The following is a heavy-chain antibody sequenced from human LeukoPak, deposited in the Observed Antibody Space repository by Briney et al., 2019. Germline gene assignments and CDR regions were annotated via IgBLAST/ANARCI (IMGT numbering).Heavy chain of an antibody. D-gene: IGHD6-25*01. CDR2: ISTYNGNT. Sequence: ASVKVSCKASGYTFTSYGINWVRQAPGQGLEWMGWISTYNGNTKYAQKFQGRVTMTTDTSTTTAYMELRSLRSDDTAVYYCARDPSNSSGWRAWGDYWGQGILVTVSS. CDR3: ARDPSNSSGWRAWGDY. J-gene: IGHJ4*02. V-gene: IGHV1-18*01. CDR1: GYTFTSYG.